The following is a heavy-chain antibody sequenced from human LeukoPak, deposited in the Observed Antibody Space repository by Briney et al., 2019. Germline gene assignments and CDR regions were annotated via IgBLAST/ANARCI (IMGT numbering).Heavy chain of an antibody. CDR3: ARGGSSIAAPYYFDY. V-gene: IGHV4-34*01. CDR2: INHSGST. Sequence: SETLSLTCAVYGGSFSGYYWSWIRQPPGKGLEWIGEINHSGSTNYNPSLKSRVTISVDTSKNQFSLKLSSVTAADTAVYYRARGGSSIAAPYYFDYWGQGTLVTVSS. J-gene: IGHJ4*02. CDR1: GGSFSGYY. D-gene: IGHD6-6*01.